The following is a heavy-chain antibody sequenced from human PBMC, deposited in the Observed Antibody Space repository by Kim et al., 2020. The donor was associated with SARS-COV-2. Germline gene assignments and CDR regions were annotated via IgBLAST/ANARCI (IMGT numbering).Heavy chain of an antibody. V-gene: IGHV5-51*01. CDR2: IYPGDSDT. Sequence: GESLKISCKGSGYSFTSYWIGWVRQMPGKGLEWMGIIYPGDSDTRYSPSFQGQVTISADKSISTAYLQWSSLKASDTAMYYCARRSSGWYESNWFDPWGQGTLVTVSS. J-gene: IGHJ5*02. CDR3: ARRSSGWYESNWFDP. CDR1: GYSFTSYW. D-gene: IGHD6-19*01.